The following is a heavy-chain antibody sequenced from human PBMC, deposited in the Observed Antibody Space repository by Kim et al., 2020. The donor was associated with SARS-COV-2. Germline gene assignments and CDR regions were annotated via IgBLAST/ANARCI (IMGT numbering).Heavy chain of an antibody. D-gene: IGHD6-13*01. CDR3: ASLAAAGTRYYYYGMDV. Sequence: VKGRFTISRDNAKNSLYLQMNSLRAEDTTVYYCASLAAAGTRYYYYGMDVWGQGTTVTVSS. V-gene: IGHV3-21*01. J-gene: IGHJ6*02.